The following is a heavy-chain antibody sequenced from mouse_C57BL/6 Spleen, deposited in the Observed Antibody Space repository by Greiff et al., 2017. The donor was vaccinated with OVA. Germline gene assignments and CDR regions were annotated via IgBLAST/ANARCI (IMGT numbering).Heavy chain of an antibody. CDR3: ARSYYYGSSYGFAY. CDR1: GYTFTSYW. Sequence: VQLQQPGAELVMPGASVKLSCKASGYTFTSYWMHWVKPRPGQGLEWIGELDPSDSYTNYTQKLKGKSTLTVDKSSSTSYMLLSSLTSEDSSVYYCARSYYYGSSYGFAYWGQGTLVTVSA. V-gene: IGHV1-69*01. D-gene: IGHD1-1*01. J-gene: IGHJ3*01. CDR2: LDPSDSYT.